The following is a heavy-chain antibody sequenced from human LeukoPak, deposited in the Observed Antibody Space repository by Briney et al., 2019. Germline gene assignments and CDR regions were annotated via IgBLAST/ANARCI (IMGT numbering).Heavy chain of an antibody. J-gene: IGHJ4*02. V-gene: IGHV3-21*01. Sequence: PGGSLRLSCAASGFTFSSYSMCWVRQAPGKGLEWVSSISSSSSYIYYADSVKGRFTISRDNAKNPLYLQMNSLRAEDTAVYYCARDPIQLWLFDYWGQGALVTVSS. CDR1: GFTFSSYS. D-gene: IGHD5-18*01. CDR2: ISSSSSYI. CDR3: ARDPIQLWLFDY.